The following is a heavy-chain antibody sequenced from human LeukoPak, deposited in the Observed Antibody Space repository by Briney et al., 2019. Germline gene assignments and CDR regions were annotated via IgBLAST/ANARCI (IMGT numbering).Heavy chain of an antibody. J-gene: IGHJ5*02. V-gene: IGHV3-23*01. Sequence: PGGSLRLPCAASGFTFSNCAMSWVRQAPGKGLEWVSGIRGSGGSTDYADSVKGRFTISRDNFKNTLYLQMNSLRAEDTAVYYCAKDPLYDSCGYSFDPWGQGTLVTVSS. CDR3: AKDPLYDSCGYSFDP. D-gene: IGHD3-22*01. CDR2: IRGSGGST. CDR1: GFTFSNCA.